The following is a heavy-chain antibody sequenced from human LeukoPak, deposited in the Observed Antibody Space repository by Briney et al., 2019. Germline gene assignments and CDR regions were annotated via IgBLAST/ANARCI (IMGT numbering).Heavy chain of an antibody. D-gene: IGHD6-6*01. V-gene: IGHV3-11*04. CDR1: GFTFSNAW. CDR2: ISSSGNTI. Sequence: PGGSLRLSCAASGFTFSNAWMSWVRQAPGKGLEWVSYISSSGNTIYYADSVKGRFTISRDNAKNSLYLQMNSLRAEDTAVYYCARVVAARSFDYWGQGTLVTVSS. J-gene: IGHJ4*02. CDR3: ARVVAARSFDY.